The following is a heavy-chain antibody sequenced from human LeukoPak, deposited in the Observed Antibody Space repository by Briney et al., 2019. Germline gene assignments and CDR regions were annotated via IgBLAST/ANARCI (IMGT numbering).Heavy chain of an antibody. CDR1: GFTFSSYS. Sequence: GGSLRLSCAASGFTFSSYSMNWVRQAPGKGLEWVSSISSSSSYIYYADSVQGRFTISRDNAKNSLYLQMNSLRAEDTAVYYCARDIGYCSGGSCYGIDYWGQGTLVTVSS. D-gene: IGHD2-15*01. CDR2: ISSSSSYI. CDR3: ARDIGYCSGGSCYGIDY. J-gene: IGHJ4*02. V-gene: IGHV3-21*01.